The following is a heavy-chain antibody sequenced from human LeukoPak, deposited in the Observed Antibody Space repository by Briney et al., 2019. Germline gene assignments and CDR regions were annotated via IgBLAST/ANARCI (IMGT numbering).Heavy chain of an antibody. CDR2: IYAGGSA. CDR1: GFGMSSHF. J-gene: IGHJ4*02. CDR3: ARVSHDYGDSGHY. D-gene: IGHD4-17*01. V-gene: IGHV3-53*01. Sequence: GGSLRLSCAASGFGMSSHFMSWVRQAPGKGLEWVSLIYAGGSAYYAESVKGRFTISGDDSKNTLFLQMDSLRADDTAVYYCARVSHDYGDSGHYWGPGTMVTVSS.